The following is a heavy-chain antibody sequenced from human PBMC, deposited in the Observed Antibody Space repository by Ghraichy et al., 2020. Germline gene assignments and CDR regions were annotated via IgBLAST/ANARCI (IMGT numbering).Heavy chain of an antibody. J-gene: IGHJ4*02. CDR1: GASISSGSYY. D-gene: IGHD5-18*01. CDR2: IYSNGKT. CDR3: GRRSYGYAFDY. V-gene: IGHV4-39*01. Sequence: SETLSLTCTVSGASISSGSYYWGWIRQPPGQGLEWIGTIYSNGKTYYNPSLKSRITIYADTSKNQFSLKLSSVTDIDTAVYYCGRRSYGYAFDYWGQGTLVTVSS.